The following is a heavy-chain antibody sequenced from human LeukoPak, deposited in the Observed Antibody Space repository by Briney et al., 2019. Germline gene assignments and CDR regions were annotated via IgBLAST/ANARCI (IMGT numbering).Heavy chain of an antibody. V-gene: IGHV3-20*04. CDR1: GFTFDDYG. CDR2: INWNGGST. D-gene: IGHD3-3*01. J-gene: IGHJ6*03. CDR3: AIDRNSGEEWLLPYYYYYYMDV. Sequence: PGGSLRLSCAASGFTFDDYGMSWVRQAPGKGLEWVSGINWNGGSTGYADSVKGRFTISRGNAKNSLYLQMNSLRAEDTALYYCAIDRNSGEEWLLPYYYYYYMDVWGKGTTVTVSS.